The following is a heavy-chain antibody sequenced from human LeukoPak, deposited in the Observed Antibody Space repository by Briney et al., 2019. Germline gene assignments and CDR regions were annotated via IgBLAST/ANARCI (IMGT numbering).Heavy chain of an antibody. J-gene: IGHJ4*02. V-gene: IGHV3-30*02. CDR1: GFTFSSYG. Sequence: GGSLRLSCAASGFTFSSYGMHWVRQAPGKGLEWVAFIRYDGSNKFYADSVKGRFTISRDNSKNTLYLQMDSLRAEDTAVYYCAKVGTDSSGYSCDYWGQGTLVTVSS. CDR2: IRYDGSNK. CDR3: AKVGTDSSGYSCDY. D-gene: IGHD3-22*01.